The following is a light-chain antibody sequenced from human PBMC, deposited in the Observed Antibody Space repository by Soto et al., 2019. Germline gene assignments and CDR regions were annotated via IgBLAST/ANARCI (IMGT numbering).Light chain of an antibody. CDR3: MQGTHWPFT. CDR1: EGLVYGDGNTY. J-gene: IGKJ2*01. CDR2: AVS. Sequence: DVVLTQSPLFLSATLGQPASISCRSSEGLVYGDGNTYLSWFQRRPGHAPRRLIYAVSDRDSGVPDRFSGSGSGTDFTLRISRVEAEDVGVYFYMQGTHWPFTFGQGTKLEIK. V-gene: IGKV2-30*01.